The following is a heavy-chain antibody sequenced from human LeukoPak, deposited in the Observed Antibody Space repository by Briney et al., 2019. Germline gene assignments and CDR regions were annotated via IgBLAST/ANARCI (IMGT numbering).Heavy chain of an antibody. CDR2: MNPNSGNA. D-gene: IGHD3-10*01. CDR1: GYTFTSYD. V-gene: IGHV1-8*01. CDR3: ATGYFGSGSSPFGF. J-gene: IGHJ4*02. Sequence: ASVKVSCKASGYTFTSYDINWVRQATGQGLEWMGWMNPNSGNAGYAQKFQGRVTMTRKTSISTAYMELSSLRSEDTAVYYCATGYFGSGSSPFGFWGQGTLVTVSS.